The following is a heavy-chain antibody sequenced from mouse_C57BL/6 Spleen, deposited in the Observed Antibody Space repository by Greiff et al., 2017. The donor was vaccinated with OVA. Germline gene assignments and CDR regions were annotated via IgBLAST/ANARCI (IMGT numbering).Heavy chain of an antibody. CDR3: ARQKDYYGSSAFDY. J-gene: IGHJ2*01. Sequence: EVQRVESGGGLVKPGGSLKLSCAASGFTFSSYTMSWVRQTPEKRLEWVATISGGGGNTYYPDSVKGRFTISRDNAKNTLYLQMSSLRSEDTALYYCARQKDYYGSSAFDYWGQGTTLTVSS. CDR1: GFTFSSYT. V-gene: IGHV5-9*01. D-gene: IGHD1-1*01. CDR2: ISGGGGNT.